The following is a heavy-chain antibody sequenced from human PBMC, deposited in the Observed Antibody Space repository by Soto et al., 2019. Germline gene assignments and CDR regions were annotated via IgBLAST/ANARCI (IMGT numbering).Heavy chain of an antibody. CDR3: AKDFIRDSCSQKPSCGGDCYSLES. J-gene: IGHJ4*02. CDR2: FSGGSPKE. CDR1: GFPFAHYA. D-gene: IGHD2-21*02. Sequence: GGSLRLPCEASGFPFAHYAMSWVRQAPGKSLEWVSAFSGGSPKELYAEPVKGRFTICRGNSKNTLFLEMNSLRADDAALYSCAKDFIRDSCSQKPSCGGDCYSLESWGQGTQVTVSS. V-gene: IGHV3-23*01.